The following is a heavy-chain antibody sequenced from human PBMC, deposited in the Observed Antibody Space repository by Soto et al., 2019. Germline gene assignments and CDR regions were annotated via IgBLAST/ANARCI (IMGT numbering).Heavy chain of an antibody. J-gene: IGHJ6*02. D-gene: IGHD6-19*01. CDR3: AKVRYSSPMGYYYGMDV. CDR2: IIPIFGTA. CDR1: RVAFSKFI. Sequence: SVKVSCKASRVAFSKFIVTWVRQAPGLGLEWVGGIIPIFGTANYAQKFQGRVTITADESTSTSYMEVNNLRSEDTAVYYCAKVRYSSPMGYYYGMDVWGRGTTVTVSS. V-gene: IGHV1-69*13.